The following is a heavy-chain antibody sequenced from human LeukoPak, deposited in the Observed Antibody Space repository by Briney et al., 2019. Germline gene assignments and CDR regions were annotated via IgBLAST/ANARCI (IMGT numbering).Heavy chain of an antibody. V-gene: IGHV1-69*06. Sequence: SVKVSCKATGYTFTAYYMQWVRQAPGQGLEWMGGIIPIFGTANYAQKFQGRVTITADKSTSTAYMELSRLRSDDTAVYYCARFVEGILTGYYENWFDPWGQGTLVTVSS. CDR1: GYTFTAYY. CDR2: IIPIFGTA. D-gene: IGHD3-9*01. J-gene: IGHJ5*02. CDR3: ARFVEGILTGYYENWFDP.